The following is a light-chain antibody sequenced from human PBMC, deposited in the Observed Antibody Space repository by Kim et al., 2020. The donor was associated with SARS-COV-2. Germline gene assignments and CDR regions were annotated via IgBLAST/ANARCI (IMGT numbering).Light chain of an antibody. CDR3: AAWDDSLIGRV. J-gene: IGLJ3*02. CDR1: CSNIGSNY. V-gene: IGLV1-47*01. CDR2: RNN. Sequence: QMVTISSSGSCSNIGSNYVYWCQQPPGTAPKLRIYRNNQRHSGVPDRISVPKSGTSASLAISRLRSEDETDYYCAAWDDSLIGRVFGGGTQLTVL.